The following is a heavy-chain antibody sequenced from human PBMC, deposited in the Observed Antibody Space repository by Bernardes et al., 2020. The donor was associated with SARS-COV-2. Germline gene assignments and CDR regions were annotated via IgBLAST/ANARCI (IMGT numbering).Heavy chain of an antibody. J-gene: IGHJ4*02. D-gene: IGHD3-9*01. CDR2: IDWDDDK. CDR1: LFSLSPSGMC. CDR3: ARTKNYYDILTGYYYYFDY. V-gene: IGHV2-70*01. Sequence: SGSTLLKPPHTLTLTCPFSLFSLSPSGMCVSWIRQPPGKALEWLALIDWDDDKYYSTSLKTRLTISKDTSKNQVVLTMTNMDPVDTATYYCARTKNYYDILTGYYYYFDYWGQGTLVTVSS.